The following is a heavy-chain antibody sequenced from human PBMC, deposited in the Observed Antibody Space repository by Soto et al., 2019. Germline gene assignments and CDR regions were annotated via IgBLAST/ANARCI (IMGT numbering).Heavy chain of an antibody. CDR2: IKQDGSEK. D-gene: IGHD3-22*01. CDR1: GFTFSSYW. CDR3: ARDSGEGSGYYHY. V-gene: IGHV3-7*01. Sequence: GGSLRLSCAASGFTFSSYWMSWVRQAPGKGLEWVANIKQDGSEKYYVDSVKGRFTISRDNAKNSLYLQMNSLRAEDTAVYYCARDSGEGSGYYHYWGQGTLVTVSS. J-gene: IGHJ4*02.